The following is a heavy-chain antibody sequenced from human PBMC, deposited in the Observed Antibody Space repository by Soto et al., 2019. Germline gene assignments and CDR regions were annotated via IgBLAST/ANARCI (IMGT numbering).Heavy chain of an antibody. CDR1: AFTVSNND. D-gene: IGHD6-19*01. CDR2: IYSGGST. V-gene: IGHV3-53*01. CDR3: ASGDGWFLKY. Sequence: EVQLVESGGGLIHPGESLRISCSASAFTVSNNDMNCVRQAPGKGLEWVSMIYSGGSTYYEDSVKGRFTISRDNSKNKLYLQINSVRADDTAVFYCASGDGWFLKYWGHVHLVTVSS. J-gene: IGHJ4*01.